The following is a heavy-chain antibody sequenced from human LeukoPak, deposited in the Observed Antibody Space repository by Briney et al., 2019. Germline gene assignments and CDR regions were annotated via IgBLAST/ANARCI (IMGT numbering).Heavy chain of an antibody. CDR2: ISWNSGSI. CDR1: GFTFDDYA. D-gene: IGHD3-22*01. V-gene: IGHV3-9*01. J-gene: IGHJ4*02. Sequence: GGSLRLSCAASGFTFDDYAMHWVRQAPGKGLEWVSHISWNSGSITYADSVKGRFTISRDNAKNSLYLQMNSLRAEDTALYYCAKGVPTMIDYWGQGTLVTVSS. CDR3: AKGVPTMIDY.